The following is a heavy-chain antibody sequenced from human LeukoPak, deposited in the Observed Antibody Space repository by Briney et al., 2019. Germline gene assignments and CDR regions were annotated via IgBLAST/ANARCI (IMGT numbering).Heavy chain of an antibody. D-gene: IGHD6-6*01. J-gene: IGHJ3*02. V-gene: IGHV3-33*01. CDR1: GFTFSSYG. CDR2: IWYDGSNK. CDR3: AREEDSRGGSFDI. Sequence: GGSLRLSCAASGFTFSSYGMHWVRQAPGKGLEWVAVIWYDGSNKYYADSVKGRFTISRDNSKNTLYLQMNSLRAEDTAVYYCAREEDSRGGSFDIWGQGTMVTVSS.